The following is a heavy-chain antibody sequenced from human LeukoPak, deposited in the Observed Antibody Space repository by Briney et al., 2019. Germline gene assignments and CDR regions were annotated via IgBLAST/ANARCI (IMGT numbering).Heavy chain of an antibody. V-gene: IGHV1-2*02. Sequence: ASVKVSCKASGYTFTGYYMHWVRQAPGQGLEWMGWINPNSGGTNYAQKFQGRVTMTRDTSISTAYMELSRLRSDDTAVYYCARDRGLAAAGTSDYWGQGTLVTVSS. D-gene: IGHD6-13*01. CDR3: ARDRGLAAAGTSDY. CDR2: INPNSGGT. CDR1: GYTFTGYY. J-gene: IGHJ4*02.